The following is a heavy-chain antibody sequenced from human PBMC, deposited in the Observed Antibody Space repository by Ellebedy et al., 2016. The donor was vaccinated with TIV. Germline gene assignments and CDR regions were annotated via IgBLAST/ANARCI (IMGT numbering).Heavy chain of an antibody. V-gene: IGHV3-15*07. J-gene: IGHJ4*02. CDR2: IRSKAAGGTT. D-gene: IGHD6-19*01. CDR1: GFTFNYAW. CDR3: YAGPPVAGTTGDS. Sequence: PGGSLRLSCQTSGFTFNYAWMNWVSPAPGKGLKWVARIRSKAAGGTTEYAAPVKGRFTISRDDSKNTLYLQMNSLKTEDTAIYYCYAGPPVAGTTGDSWGQGTLVTVSS.